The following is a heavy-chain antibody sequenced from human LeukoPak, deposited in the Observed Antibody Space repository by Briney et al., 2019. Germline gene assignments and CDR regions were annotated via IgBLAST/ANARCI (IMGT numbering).Heavy chain of an antibody. CDR1: GFTFSNAW. CDR2: IKSKTDGRTT. D-gene: IGHD2-2*01. CDR3: TTGLYQLLFSDLFIDH. Sequence: GGSLRLSCAASGFTFSNAWMSWGRQAPGKGLEWVGRIKSKTDGRTTDYAAPVKGRFTISRDDSQNTLYLQMISLKTEDTAVYYGTTGLYQLLFSDLFIDHWGQGTLVTVSS. V-gene: IGHV3-15*01. J-gene: IGHJ5*02.